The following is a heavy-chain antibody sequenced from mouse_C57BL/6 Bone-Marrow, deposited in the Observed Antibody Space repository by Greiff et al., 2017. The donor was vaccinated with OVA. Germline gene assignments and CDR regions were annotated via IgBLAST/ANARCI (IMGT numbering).Heavy chain of an antibody. Sequence: LQQPGAELVRPGSSVKLSCKASGYTFTSYWMHWVKQRPIQGLEWIGNIDPSDSETHYNQKFKDKATLTVDKSSSTAYMQLSSLTSEDSAVYYCAREGLYYGSSYDYAMDYWGQGTSVTVSS. CDR2: IDPSDSET. CDR3: AREGLYYGSSYDYAMDY. D-gene: IGHD1-1*01. J-gene: IGHJ4*01. V-gene: IGHV1-52*01. CDR1: GYTFTSYW.